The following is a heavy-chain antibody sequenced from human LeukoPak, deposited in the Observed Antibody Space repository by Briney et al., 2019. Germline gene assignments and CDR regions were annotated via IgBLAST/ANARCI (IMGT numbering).Heavy chain of an antibody. CDR3: ARGVKTIVVVPDY. CDR1: GYTFTSYD. CDR2: MNPNSGNT. D-gene: IGHD2-2*01. J-gene: IGHJ4*02. V-gene: IGHV1-8*01. Sequence: ASVKVSCKASGYTFTSYDINWVRQATGQGLEWMGWMNPNSGNTGYAQKFQGRVTMTRNTSTSTAYMELSSLRSEDTAVYYCARGVKTIVVVPDYWGQGTLVTVSS.